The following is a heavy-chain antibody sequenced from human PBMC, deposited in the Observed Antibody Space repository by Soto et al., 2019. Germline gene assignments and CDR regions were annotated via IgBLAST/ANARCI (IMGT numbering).Heavy chain of an antibody. D-gene: IGHD3-10*01. CDR2: IIPILGIA. Sequence: QVQLVQSGAEVKKPGSSVKVSCKASGGTFSSYTISWVRQAPGQGLEWMGRIIPILGIANYAQKFQGRVTITADKSTSTAYMELSSLRSEDTAVYYCASGLYISPDNWFDPWGQGTLVTVSS. CDR1: GGTFSSYT. V-gene: IGHV1-69*02. J-gene: IGHJ5*02. CDR3: ASGLYISPDNWFDP.